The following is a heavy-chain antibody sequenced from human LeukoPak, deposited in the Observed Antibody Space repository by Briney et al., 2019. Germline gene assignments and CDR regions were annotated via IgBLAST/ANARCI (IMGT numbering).Heavy chain of an antibody. CDR2: IIPIFGTA. J-gene: IGHJ6*03. CDR1: GCTFSSYA. Sequence: ASVTVSCKASGCTFSSYAISWVRQPPGKGLEWMGRIIPIFGTANYAQKFHGRVTMTRNTPISTAYMELSSLRSEDTAVYDCARGRNCGGDCLTYYYYYMDVWGKGTTVTISS. D-gene: IGHD2-21*02. V-gene: IGHV1-69*05. CDR3: ARGRNCGGDCLTYYYYYMDV.